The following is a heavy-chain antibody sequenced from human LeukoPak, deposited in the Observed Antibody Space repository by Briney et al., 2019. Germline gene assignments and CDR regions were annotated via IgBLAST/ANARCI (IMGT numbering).Heavy chain of an antibody. V-gene: IGHV3-7*01. J-gene: IGHJ3*01. CDR2: IKQDGSEK. D-gene: IGHD2-15*01. Sequence: PGGSLRLLCAPSGFTFRNYWMNWARQAPGKGLEWVANIKQDGSEKHYMDCVKGRLTTSTDTAKNSPYLRMDSLRVDDTAVYYCARDRGGAESHGFDAFDLWGQGTIVTVSS. CDR3: ARDRGGAESHGFDAFDL. CDR1: GFTFRNYW.